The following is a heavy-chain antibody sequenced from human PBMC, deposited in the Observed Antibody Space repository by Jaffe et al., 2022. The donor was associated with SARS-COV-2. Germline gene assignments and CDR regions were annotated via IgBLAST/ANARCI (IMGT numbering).Heavy chain of an antibody. CDR3: ARDRHSFDFLTGYSHHGMDV. D-gene: IGHD3-9*01. CDR1: GFTVTDNY. V-gene: IGHV3-53*01. Sequence: DVQLVESGGGLIQPGGSLRLSCAASGFTVTDNYMNWVRQAPGKGLEWVSVIYSGGSTYYADSVKGRFIISRDKAKNTLGLEMNNLRADDTAMYYCARDRHSFDFLTGYSHHGMDVWGQGTPVTVSS. J-gene: IGHJ6*02. CDR2: IYSGGST.